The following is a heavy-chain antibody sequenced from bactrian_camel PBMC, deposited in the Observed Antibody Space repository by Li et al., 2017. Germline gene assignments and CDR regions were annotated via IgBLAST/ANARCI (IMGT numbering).Heavy chain of an antibody. CDR2: IDSDTVTT. V-gene: IGHV3S42*01. CDR1: GYSYIRTY. Sequence: VQLVESGGGSVQAGGSLRLSCRVSGYSYIRTYMAWFRQLPGKEREGVAAIDSDTVTTRYADSVKGRFTISRDNTKNTLYLQLNSLQTEDTAMYYCLKGRILNDSDDRLSSRGQGTQVTVS. D-gene: IGHD3*01. J-gene: IGHJ6*01. CDR3: LKGRILNDSDDRLSS.